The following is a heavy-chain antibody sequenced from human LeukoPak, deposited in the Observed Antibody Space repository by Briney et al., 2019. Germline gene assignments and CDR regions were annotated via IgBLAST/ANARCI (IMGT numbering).Heavy chain of an antibody. CDR1: GFTFSSYW. CDR3: ARGRSILRH. D-gene: IGHD6-6*01. V-gene: IGHV3-7*05. Sequence: PGGSLRLSCSASGFTFSSYWMTWVRQAPVQGLEWVANIKEDGSEKYYVDSVKGRFTISRDDAKNSLFLQMNSLRAEDTAVYHCARGRSILRHWGQGTLVTVSS. J-gene: IGHJ4*02. CDR2: IKEDGSEK.